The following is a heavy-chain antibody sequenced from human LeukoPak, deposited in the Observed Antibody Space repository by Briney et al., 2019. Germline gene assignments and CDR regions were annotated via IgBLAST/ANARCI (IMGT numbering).Heavy chain of an antibody. V-gene: IGHV3-48*04. D-gene: IGHD6-13*01. Sequence: PGGSLRLSCTASGFTFNTYTMNWVRQAPGKGLEWVSYIADSSSVVYYADSVKGRFTISRDNAKNSLYLQMNSLRAEDTAVYYCVRDVAAGLDYWGQGTLVTVSS. CDR2: IADSSSVV. J-gene: IGHJ4*02. CDR1: GFTFNTYT. CDR3: VRDVAAGLDY.